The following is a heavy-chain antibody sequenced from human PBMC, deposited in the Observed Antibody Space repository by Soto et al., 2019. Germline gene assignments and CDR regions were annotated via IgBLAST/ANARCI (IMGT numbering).Heavy chain of an antibody. J-gene: IGHJ4*02. CDR2: IYWDDDK. CDR1: GVSLSTSGEG. Sequence: QITLRESGPTLVQPTQTLTLTCTLSGVSLSTSGEGVGWIRQPPGKALEWLALIYWDDDKRFSPSLKSRIAITTDISKNQVVMTMTDMAPEDTAIYYCAHRQRTVVVGAPFDLWGQGSQVTVSS. CDR3: AHRQRTVVVGAPFDL. D-gene: IGHD2-15*01. V-gene: IGHV2-5*02.